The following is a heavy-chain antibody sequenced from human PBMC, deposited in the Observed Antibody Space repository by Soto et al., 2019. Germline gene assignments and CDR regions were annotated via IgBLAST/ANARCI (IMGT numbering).Heavy chain of an antibody. J-gene: IGHJ6*02. D-gene: IGHD3-3*01. V-gene: IGHV3-33*01. CDR2: IWYDGSNK. Sequence: GGSLRLSCAASGFTFSSYGMHWVRQAPGKGLEWVAVIWYDGSNKYYADSVKGRFTISRDNSKNTLYLQMNSLRAEDTAVYYCAREGLRFLDPQVYYYGMDVWGQGTTVTVSS. CDR3: AREGLRFLDPQVYYYGMDV. CDR1: GFTFSSYG.